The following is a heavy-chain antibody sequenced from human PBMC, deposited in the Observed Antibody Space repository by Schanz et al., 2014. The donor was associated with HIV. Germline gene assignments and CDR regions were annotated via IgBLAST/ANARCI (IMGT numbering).Heavy chain of an antibody. V-gene: IGHV3-30*18. Sequence: QVQLVESGGGVVQPGRSLRLSCAASGFTFSSYGMHWVRQAPGKGLEWVAVISYDGSNKYYADSVKGRFTISRDNSKNTLYLQMNSLRAEDTAVYYCAKDLYSSSSVDYGGQGTLVTVSS. CDR2: ISYDGSNK. J-gene: IGHJ4*02. CDR3: AKDLYSSSSVDY. D-gene: IGHD6-6*01. CDR1: GFTFSSYG.